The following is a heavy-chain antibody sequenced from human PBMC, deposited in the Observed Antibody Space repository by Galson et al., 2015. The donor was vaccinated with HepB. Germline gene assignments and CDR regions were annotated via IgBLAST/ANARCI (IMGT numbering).Heavy chain of an antibody. CDR1: GYIFSLSD. J-gene: IGHJ6*03. Sequence: SVKVSCKASGYIFSLSDINWVRQAPGQGLEWIGWMDPNSGNTGFAQNFQGRVPLTSDTSITTAYMELSGLRSDDTAVYYCARGERGYPSGTAYAYQYYMGVWGEGTSVIVSS. D-gene: IGHD5-12*01. CDR3: ARGERGYPSGTAYAYQYYMGV. V-gene: IGHV1-8*02. CDR2: MDPNSGNT.